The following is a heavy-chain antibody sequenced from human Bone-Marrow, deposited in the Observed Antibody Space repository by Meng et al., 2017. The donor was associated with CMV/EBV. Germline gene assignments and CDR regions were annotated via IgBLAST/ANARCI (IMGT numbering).Heavy chain of an antibody. Sequence: GESLKISCAASGFTFSSYGMHWVRQAPDKGLEWVSSISSSSSYIYYAESVRGRFTISRDNAKKSLYLQMNSLRAEDTAVYYCARSTRLGRLAYWGQGTQVTVSS. J-gene: IGHJ4*02. CDR3: ARSTRLGRLAY. CDR2: ISSSSSYI. D-gene: IGHD6-6*01. CDR1: GFTFSSYG. V-gene: IGHV3-21*01.